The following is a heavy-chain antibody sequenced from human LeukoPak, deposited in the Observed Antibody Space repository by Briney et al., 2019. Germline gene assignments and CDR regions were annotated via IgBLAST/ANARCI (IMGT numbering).Heavy chain of an antibody. J-gene: IGHJ3*02. CDR1: GGSFSGYY. CDR3: AKDMVVVLIRVAAFDI. Sequence: ETLSLTCAVYGGSFSGYYWSWIRQPPGKGLEWVSVISGNGGSIHYADSAKGRFTISRDNSKDTLYLQMNSLRAEDTAVYYCAKDMVVVLIRVAAFDIWGQGTMVTVSS. V-gene: IGHV3-23*01. D-gene: IGHD3-22*01. CDR2: ISGNGGSI.